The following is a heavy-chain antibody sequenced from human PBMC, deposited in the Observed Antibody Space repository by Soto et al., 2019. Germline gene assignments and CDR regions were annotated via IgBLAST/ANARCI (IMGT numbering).Heavy chain of an antibody. Sequence: GASVKVSCKASGYTFTSYYMHWVRQAPGQGLEWMGIINPSGGSTSYAQKFQGRVTMTRDTPTSTVYMELSSLRSEDTAVYYCARDETTYYYDSSGYGSYYFDYWGQGTLVTVSS. J-gene: IGHJ4*02. CDR3: ARDETTYYYDSSGYGSYYFDY. CDR1: GYTFTSYY. V-gene: IGHV1-46*01. D-gene: IGHD3-22*01. CDR2: INPSGGST.